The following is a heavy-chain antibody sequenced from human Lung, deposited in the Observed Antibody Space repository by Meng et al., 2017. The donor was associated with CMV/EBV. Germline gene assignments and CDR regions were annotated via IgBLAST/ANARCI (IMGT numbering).Heavy chain of an antibody. CDR1: GGTFSSYA. CDR3: ARGVEGGGNSHY. CDR2: IIPIFGTA. V-gene: IGHV1-69*05. J-gene: IGHJ4*02. D-gene: IGHD4-23*01. Sequence: SVKVSXKASGGTFSSYAISWVRQAPGQGLEWMGGIIPIFGTANYAQKFQGRVTITTDASTSTAYMELSSLRYEDTAVYYCARGVEGGGNSHYWGQGTLVTVSS.